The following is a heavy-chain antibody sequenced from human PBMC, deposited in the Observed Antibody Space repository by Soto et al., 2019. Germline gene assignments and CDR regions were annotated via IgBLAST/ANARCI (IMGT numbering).Heavy chain of an antibody. J-gene: IGHJ5*02. Sequence: SETLSLTCTVSGGSVSSGNYYWTWIRQPPGKGLELVGDISHSGSTSKNPSLKSRLSISVDTSKNQFPLNLSSVTAADTAVYFCAREGLNLVRGLMNSWFDXWGQGTLLTVSX. D-gene: IGHD3-10*01. V-gene: IGHV4-61*01. CDR3: AREGLNLVRGLMNSWFDX. CDR1: GGSVSSGNYY. CDR2: ISHSGST.